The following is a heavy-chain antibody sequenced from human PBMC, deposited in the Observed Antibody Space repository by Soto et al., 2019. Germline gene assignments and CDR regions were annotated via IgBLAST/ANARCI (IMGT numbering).Heavy chain of an antibody. Sequence: SSETLSLTCAVSGGSISSGGYSWSWIRQPPGKGLEGIGYIYHSGSIYYNPSLKSRVTISVDRSKNQFSLKLSSVTAADTAVYYCAKDVPGELLPTCFDPWGQGTLVTVSS. CDR1: GGSISSGGYS. CDR2: IYHSGSI. D-gene: IGHD1-26*01. V-gene: IGHV4-30-2*01. CDR3: AKDVPGELLPTCFDP. J-gene: IGHJ5*02.